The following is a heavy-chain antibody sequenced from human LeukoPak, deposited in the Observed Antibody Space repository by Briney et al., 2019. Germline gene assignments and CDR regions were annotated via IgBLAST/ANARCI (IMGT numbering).Heavy chain of an antibody. V-gene: IGHV1-69*13. Sequence: SVKVSCKACGGTFSSYAISWVRQAPGQGLESMGGIIPIFGTANYAQKFQGRVTITADESTSTAYMELSSLRSEDTAVYYCARDRQVLRFLEWFSGFDYWGQGTLVTVCS. D-gene: IGHD3-3*01. J-gene: IGHJ4*02. CDR2: IIPIFGTA. CDR1: GGTFSSYA. CDR3: ARDRQVLRFLEWFSGFDY.